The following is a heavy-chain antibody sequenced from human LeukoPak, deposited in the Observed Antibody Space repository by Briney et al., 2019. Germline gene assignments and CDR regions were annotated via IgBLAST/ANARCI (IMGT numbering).Heavy chain of an antibody. J-gene: IGHJ2*01. Sequence: PSETLSLTCTVSGGSISSGTYYWGWIRQPPGKGLEWIGSIYYGGSTYYNPSLKSRVTISVDTSKNQFSLKLSSVTAADTAVFYCARHALSSRSVYYSYWYFDLWGRGTLVTVSS. D-gene: IGHD3-22*01. CDR2: IYYGGST. CDR1: GGSISSGTYY. V-gene: IGHV4-39*01. CDR3: ARHALSSRSVYYSYWYFDL.